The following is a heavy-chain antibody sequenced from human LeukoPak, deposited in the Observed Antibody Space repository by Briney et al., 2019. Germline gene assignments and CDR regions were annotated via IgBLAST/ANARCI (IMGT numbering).Heavy chain of an antibody. V-gene: IGHV4-39*01. CDR2: IFDSGYT. CDR3: ARPRESQRSSSPFDY. CDR1: GGSISSSTYY. Sequence: SETLSLTCTVSGGSISSSTYYWGWIRQPPGKGLEWIGSIFDSGYTYYNASLKSRVTMSIDTSKNQFSLKLTSVTAADTAVYYCARPRESQRSSSPFDYWGQGRLVTVSS. J-gene: IGHJ4*02. D-gene: IGHD6-6*01.